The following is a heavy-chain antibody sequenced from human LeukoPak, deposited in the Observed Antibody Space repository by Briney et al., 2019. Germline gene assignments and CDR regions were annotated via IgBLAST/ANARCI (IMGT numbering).Heavy chain of an antibody. CDR2: MNPNSGNT. J-gene: IGHJ5*02. D-gene: IGHD2-2*01. CDR3: ARGPDIVVVPAENWFDP. V-gene: IGHV1-8*01. Sequence: ASVKVSCKASGYTFTSYDINWVRQATGQGLEWMGWMNPNSGNTGYAQTFQGRVTMTRNTSISTAYMELSSLRPEDTAVYYCARGPDIVVVPAENWFDPWGQGTLVTVSS. CDR1: GYTFTSYD.